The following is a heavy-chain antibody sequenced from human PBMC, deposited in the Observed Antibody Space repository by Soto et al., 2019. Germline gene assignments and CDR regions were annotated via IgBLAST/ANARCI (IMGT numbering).Heavy chain of an antibody. J-gene: IGHJ6*03. CDR1: GGSFSGYY. CDR3: ARGPAAMLPYYYYYYMDV. CDR2: INHSGST. V-gene: IGHV4-34*01. Sequence: ETLSLTCAVYGGSFSGYYWSWIRQPPGKGLEWIGEINHSGSTNYNPSLKSRVTISVDTSKNQFSLKLGSVTAADTAVYYCARGPAAMLPYYYYYYMDVWGKGTTVTVSS. D-gene: IGHD2-2*01.